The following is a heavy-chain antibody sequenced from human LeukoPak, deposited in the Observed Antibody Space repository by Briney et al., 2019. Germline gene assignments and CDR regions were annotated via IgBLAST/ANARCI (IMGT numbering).Heavy chain of an antibody. CDR1: GYTFTGYY. CDR3: ARGRSRGSWYLGSSPYRALVRYYYMDV. Sequence: ASVKVSCKASGYTFTGYYMHWVRQAPGQGLEWMGWINPNSGGTNYAQKFQGRVTMTRNTSISTAYMELSSLRSEDTAVYYCARGRSRGSWYLGSSPYRALVRYYYMDVWGKGTTVTVSS. J-gene: IGHJ6*03. V-gene: IGHV1-2*02. D-gene: IGHD6-13*01. CDR2: INPNSGGT.